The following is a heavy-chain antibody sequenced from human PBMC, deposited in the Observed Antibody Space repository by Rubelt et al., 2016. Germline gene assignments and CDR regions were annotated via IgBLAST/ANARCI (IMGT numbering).Heavy chain of an antibody. D-gene: IGHD6-19*01. J-gene: IGHJ4*02. CDR2: INPNSGGT. CDR1: GYTFTGYY. CDR3: ARDLYKGPRWLVAY. V-gene: IGHV1-2*02. Sequence: QVQLVQSGAEVKKPGASVKVSCKASGYTFTGYYMHWVRQAPGQGLEWMGWINPNSGGTNYARKFKGRATMTRDTSISTAYMELSRLRSDGTAVYYCARDLYKGPRWLVAYWGQGTLVTVSS.